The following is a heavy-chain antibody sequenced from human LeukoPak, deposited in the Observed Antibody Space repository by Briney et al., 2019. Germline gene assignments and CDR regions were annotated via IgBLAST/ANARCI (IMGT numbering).Heavy chain of an antibody. Sequence: GGSLRLSCAASGFTFSSYAMSWVRQAPGKGLEWVSSISGSGGSTYYADSVKGRFTISRDNSKNTLYLQMNSLRAEDTAVYYCAKDHGVVPAADEYFQHGGQGTLVTVSS. D-gene: IGHD2-2*01. J-gene: IGHJ1*01. V-gene: IGHV3-23*01. CDR3: AKDHGVVPAADEYFQH. CDR1: GFTFSSYA. CDR2: ISGSGGST.